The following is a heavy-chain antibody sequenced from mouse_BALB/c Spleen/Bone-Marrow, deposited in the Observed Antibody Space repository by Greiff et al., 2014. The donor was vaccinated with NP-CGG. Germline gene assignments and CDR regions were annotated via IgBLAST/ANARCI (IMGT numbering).Heavy chain of an antibody. D-gene: IGHD2-2*01. CDR3: ARWGYYYAMDY. Sequence: EVQRVESGGGLLQPGGSRKLSCAASGFTFSSFGMHWVRRAPEKGLAWVAYISSGSSNINYADTVKGRFTISRDNPKNTLFLQMTSLRSEDTAMYYCARWGYYYAMDYWGQGTSVTVSP. CDR2: ISSGSSNI. J-gene: IGHJ4*01. V-gene: IGHV5-17*02. CDR1: GFTFSSFG.